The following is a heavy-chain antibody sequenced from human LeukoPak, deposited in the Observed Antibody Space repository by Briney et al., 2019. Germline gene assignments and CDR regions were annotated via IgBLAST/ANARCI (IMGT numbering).Heavy chain of an antibody. CDR1: GGSISSSSYY. D-gene: IGHD2-15*01. V-gene: IGHV4-39*01. CDR2: IYYSGST. J-gene: IGHJ3*02. Sequence: SETLSLTCTVSGGSISSSSYYWGWIRQPPGKGLEWIGSIYYSGSTYYNPSLKSRVTISVDTSKNQFSLKLSSVTAADTAVYYCASGPIVVVSKDTFDIWGQGTVVTVSS. CDR3: ASGPIVVVSKDTFDI.